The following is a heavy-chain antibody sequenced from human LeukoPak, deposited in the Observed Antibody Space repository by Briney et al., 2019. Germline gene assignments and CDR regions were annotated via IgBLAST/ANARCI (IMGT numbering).Heavy chain of an antibody. D-gene: IGHD3-3*01. CDR1: GGSISSYY. Sequence: SETLSLTCAVSGGSISSYYWSWIRQPPGKGLEWIGYIYHSGSTYYNPSLKSRVTISVDRSKNQFSLKLSSVTAADTAVYYCARSGDYDFWSGPGFDYWGQGTLVTVSS. CDR2: IYHSGST. J-gene: IGHJ4*02. CDR3: ARSGDYDFWSGPGFDY. V-gene: IGHV4-59*12.